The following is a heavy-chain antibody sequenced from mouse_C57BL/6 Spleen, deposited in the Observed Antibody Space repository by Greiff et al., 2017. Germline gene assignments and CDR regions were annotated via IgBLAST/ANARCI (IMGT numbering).Heavy chain of an antibody. Sequence: VKLQQPGTELVKPGASVKLSCKASGYTFTSYWMHWVKQRPGPGLEWIGNINPSHGGTNYNEQFKSKATLTVDKSSSTAYMQLSSLTSEDSAVYYCARSRGIYYDYDFFAYWGQGTLVTVSA. CDR3: ARSRGIYYDYDFFAY. J-gene: IGHJ3*01. V-gene: IGHV1-53*01. D-gene: IGHD2-4*01. CDR2: INPSHGGT. CDR1: GYTFTSYW.